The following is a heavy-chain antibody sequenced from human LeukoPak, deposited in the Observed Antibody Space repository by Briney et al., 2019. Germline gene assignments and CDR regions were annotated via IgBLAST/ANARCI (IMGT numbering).Heavy chain of an antibody. Sequence: PGGSLRLSCAASGFTFSSYWMSWVRQAPGKGLEWVSAISGSGDTTYYGDSVKGRFTISRDNSKHTLHLQMNSLRAEDTAVYYCAKGGPYGGNYYYGMDVWGQGTTVTVSS. CDR1: GFTFSSYW. CDR2: ISGSGDTT. D-gene: IGHD3-16*01. CDR3: AKGGPYGGNYYYGMDV. V-gene: IGHV3-23*01. J-gene: IGHJ6*02.